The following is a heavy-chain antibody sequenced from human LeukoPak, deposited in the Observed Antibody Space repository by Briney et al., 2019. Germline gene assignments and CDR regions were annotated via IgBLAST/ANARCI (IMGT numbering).Heavy chain of an antibody. J-gene: IGHJ6*02. Sequence: AASVKVSCKASGGTFSSYAISWARQAPGQGLEWMGGIIPIFGTANYAQKFQGRVTITADESTSTAYMELSSLRSEDTAVYYCARVSLPYCSSTSCYEQGAYYYYGMDVWGQGTTVTVSS. V-gene: IGHV1-69*13. CDR2: IIPIFGTA. D-gene: IGHD2-2*01. CDR1: GGTFSSYA. CDR3: ARVSLPYCSSTSCYEQGAYYYYGMDV.